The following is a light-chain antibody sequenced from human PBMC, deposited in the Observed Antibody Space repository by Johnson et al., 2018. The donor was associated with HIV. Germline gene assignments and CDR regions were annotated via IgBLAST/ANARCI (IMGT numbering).Light chain of an antibody. CDR1: SSNIGNNY. CDR3: GTWDTSLSAGGANDV. J-gene: IGLJ1*01. Sequence: QSVLTQPPSVSAAPGQKVTISCSGTSSNIGNNYVSWYQQFTGTAPKLVIHDNNKRPSGIPDRFSGSKSGTSATLGITGLQTGDEADYYCGTWDTSLSAGGANDVFGTGTKVTVL. V-gene: IGLV1-51*01. CDR2: DNN.